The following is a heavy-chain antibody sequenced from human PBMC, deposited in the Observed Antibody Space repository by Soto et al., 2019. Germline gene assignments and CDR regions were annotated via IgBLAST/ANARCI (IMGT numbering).Heavy chain of an antibody. J-gene: IGHJ6*02. CDR2: ISWDGGST. Sequence: EVQLVESGGVVVQPGGSLRLSCAASGFTFDDYTMHWVRQAPGKGLEWVSLISWDGGSTYYADSVKGRFTISRDNRKNSLYLQMNSLRTEDTALYYCAKDIRSGWYPLMYGRDVWGQGTTVTVSS. V-gene: IGHV3-43*01. CDR3: AKDIRSGWYPLMYGRDV. D-gene: IGHD6-19*01. CDR1: GFTFDDYT.